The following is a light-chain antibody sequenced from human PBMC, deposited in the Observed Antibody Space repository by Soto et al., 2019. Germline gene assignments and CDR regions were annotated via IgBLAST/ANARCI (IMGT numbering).Light chain of an antibody. V-gene: IGKV3-20*01. Sequence: EIVLTQSPGTLYFSPGEIATLSCRSRQSFSSTYLAWYQQKPGQSPRFLIYGASNMATGRPDRFSGSCSGTDFTLTISRLESEDVAVYYRHQDVSAPPYTCGRGTKIEIK. CDR3: HQDVSAPPYT. CDR1: QSFSSTY. J-gene: IGKJ2*01. CDR2: GAS.